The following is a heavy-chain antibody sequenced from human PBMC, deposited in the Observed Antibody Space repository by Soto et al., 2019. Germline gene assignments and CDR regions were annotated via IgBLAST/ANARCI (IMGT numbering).Heavy chain of an antibody. CDR3: ARGATGNNYLDH. CDR2: INTDGSTT. CDR1: GFTFSSYW. V-gene: IGHV3-74*01. Sequence: EVQLVESGGNLVQPGGSLRLSCAASGFTFSSYWIHWVRQPPGKGLLWVSRINTDGSTTNYAYSVKGRFTISRDNAKNTLYLQMNSLRAEDTAVYYSARGATGNNYLDHWGQGALVTISS. D-gene: IGHD3-10*01. J-gene: IGHJ4*02.